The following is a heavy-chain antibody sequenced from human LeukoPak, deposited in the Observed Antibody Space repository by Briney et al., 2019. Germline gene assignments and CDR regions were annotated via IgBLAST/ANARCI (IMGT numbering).Heavy chain of an antibody. CDR3: ARDSSGYSGLDY. V-gene: IGHV4-39*07. D-gene: IGHD3-22*01. CDR1: GGSISSSSYY. J-gene: IGHJ4*02. Sequence: SETLSLTCTVSGGSISSSSYYWGWIRQPPGKELEWIGSIYYSGTTYYNPSLKSRVTISVDTSKNQFSLKLSSVTAADTAVYYCARDSSGYSGLDYWGQGTLVTVSS. CDR2: IYYSGTT.